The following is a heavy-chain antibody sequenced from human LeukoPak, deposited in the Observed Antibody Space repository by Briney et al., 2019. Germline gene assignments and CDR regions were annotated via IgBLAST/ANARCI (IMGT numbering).Heavy chain of an antibody. CDR2: ISSSSSYI. CDR1: GFTFSSYS. V-gene: IGHV3-21*01. CDR3: ARDRGYYDILTGLRPGAFDI. Sequence: PGGSLRLSCAASGFTFSSYSMNWVRQAPGKGLEWVSSISSSSSYIYYADSVKGRFTISRDNAKNSLYLQMNSLRAEDTAVYYCARDRGYYDILTGLRPGAFDIWGQGTMVTVSS. D-gene: IGHD3-9*01. J-gene: IGHJ3*02.